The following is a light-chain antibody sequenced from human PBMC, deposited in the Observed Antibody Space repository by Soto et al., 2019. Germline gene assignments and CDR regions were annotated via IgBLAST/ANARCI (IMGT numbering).Light chain of an antibody. CDR1: QSVSSY. V-gene: IGKV3-11*01. J-gene: IGKJ5*01. Sequence: DIVLTQFPATLSLSPGERATLSCRASQSVSSYLAWYQQKPGQAPRLLIYDASNRAAGIPARFSGRGSGTEFTLTISSLEPEDSAGYYCQQRSNWPTFGQGTRLEMK. CDR2: DAS. CDR3: QQRSNWPT.